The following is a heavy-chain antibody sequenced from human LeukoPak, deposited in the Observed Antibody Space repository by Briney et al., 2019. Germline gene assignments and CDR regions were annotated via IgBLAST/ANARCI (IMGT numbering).Heavy chain of an antibody. Sequence: SETLSLTCAVYGESFSDHYWTWIRQSPGKGLEWIGEINHSGSTNYNPSLKSRVTISVDTSKNQFSLKLSSVTAADTAVYYCARHSYYYGSGSLRWFDPWGQGTLVTVSS. CDR2: INHSGST. CDR3: ARHSYYYGSGSLRWFDP. V-gene: IGHV4-34*01. D-gene: IGHD3-10*01. J-gene: IGHJ5*02. CDR1: GESFSDHY.